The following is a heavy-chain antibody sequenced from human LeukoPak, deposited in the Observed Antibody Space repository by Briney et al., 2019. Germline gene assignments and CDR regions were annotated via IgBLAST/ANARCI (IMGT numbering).Heavy chain of an antibody. J-gene: IGHJ6*04. CDR3: AAGGPADYSSINDYGMDF. CDR2: IVVGSGNT. V-gene: IGHV1-58*01. D-gene: IGHD4-11*01. Sequence: ASVKVSCKASGFTFTRSAVQWVRQARGQRLEWIGWIVVGSGNTNYAQRFQERVTITRDMSSSTAYMELSSLRSEDTAVYYCAAGGPADYSSINDYGMDFWGKGTTVTVSS. CDR1: GFTFTRSA.